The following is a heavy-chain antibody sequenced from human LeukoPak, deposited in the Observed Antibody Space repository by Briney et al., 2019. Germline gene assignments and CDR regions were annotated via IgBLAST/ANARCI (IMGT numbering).Heavy chain of an antibody. CDR2: IYYSGST. J-gene: IGHJ6*03. CDR1: GGSISSGGYS. V-gene: IGHV4-30-4*07. CDR3: ARDSGQIGRYMDV. D-gene: IGHD1-26*01. Sequence: SETLSLTCAVSGGSISSGGYSWGWPRQPPGKGLEWIGYIYYSGSTYYNPSLKSRVTISVDTSKNQFSLKLSSVTAADTAVYYWARDSGQIGRYMDVWGKGTTVTISS.